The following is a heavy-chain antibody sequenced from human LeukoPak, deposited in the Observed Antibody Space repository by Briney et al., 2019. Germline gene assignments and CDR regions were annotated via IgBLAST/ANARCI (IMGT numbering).Heavy chain of an antibody. J-gene: IGHJ4*02. D-gene: IGHD6-19*01. V-gene: IGHV4-34*01. CDR1: GGSFSGYY. CDR3: ASRVGSSGWLDY. Sequence: PSETLSLTCAVYGGSFSGYYWSWNRQPPGKGLEWIGEINHSGSTNYNPSLKSRITISVDTSKNQFSLKLSSVTAADTAVYYCASRVGSSGWLDYWGQGTLVTVSS. CDR2: INHSGST.